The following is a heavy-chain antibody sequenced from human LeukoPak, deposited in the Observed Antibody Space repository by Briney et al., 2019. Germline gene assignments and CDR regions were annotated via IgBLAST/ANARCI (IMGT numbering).Heavy chain of an antibody. CDR3: AKDRARGGATDFDY. Sequence: HPGGSLRLSCAASGFTVSSNYMSWVRQAPGKGLEWVSAISGGGDSTYYADSVKGRFTISRDTSKNTLYLQMNSLRAEDTAVYYCAKDRARGGATDFDYWGQGALVTVSS. V-gene: IGHV3-23*01. D-gene: IGHD3-16*01. CDR1: GFTVSSNY. J-gene: IGHJ4*02. CDR2: ISGGGDST.